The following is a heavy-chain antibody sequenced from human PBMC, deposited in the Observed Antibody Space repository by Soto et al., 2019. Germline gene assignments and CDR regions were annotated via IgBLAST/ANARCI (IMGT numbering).Heavy chain of an antibody. V-gene: IGHV5-51*01. CDR1: GYSFTSYW. D-gene: IGHD3-22*01. J-gene: IGHJ6*01. CDR2: IYPGDSDT. CDR3: ARRLYYYSSGYPSWGLDV. Sequence: GESLKISCKGSGYSFTSYWIGWVRQMPGKGLEWLGIIYPGDSDTRYSPSFQGQVTISADKSISTAYLQWSSLKASDTAMYYCARRLYYYSSGYPSWGLDVWGQGTTVTVSA.